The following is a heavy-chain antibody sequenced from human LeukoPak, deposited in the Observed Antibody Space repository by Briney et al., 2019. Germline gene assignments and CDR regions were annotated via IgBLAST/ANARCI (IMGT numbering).Heavy chain of an antibody. CDR1: GGSFSGYY. Sequence: PSETLSLTCAVYGGSFSGYYWSWIRQPPGKGLEWIGEINHSGSTNYNPSLKNRVTISVDTSKNQFSLKLSSVTAADTAVYYCARADQWLFDYWGQGTLVTVSS. J-gene: IGHJ4*02. V-gene: IGHV4-34*01. D-gene: IGHD6-19*01. CDR2: INHSGST. CDR3: ARADQWLFDY.